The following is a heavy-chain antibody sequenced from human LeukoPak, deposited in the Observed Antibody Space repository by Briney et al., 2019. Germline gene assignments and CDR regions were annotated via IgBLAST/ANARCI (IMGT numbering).Heavy chain of an antibody. CDR1: GGSISSYY. D-gene: IGHD2-21*01. J-gene: IGHJ4*02. CDR3: ARRAMWQSYFDY. Sequence: SETLSLTCTVSGGSISSYYWSCIRQPPGKGLEWIGYISYSGSTNYNPSLVGRVTISVDTSKTQFSLKLSSVTAADTAVYYCARRAMWQSYFDYWGQGTLVTVSS. V-gene: IGHV4-59*08. CDR2: ISYSGST.